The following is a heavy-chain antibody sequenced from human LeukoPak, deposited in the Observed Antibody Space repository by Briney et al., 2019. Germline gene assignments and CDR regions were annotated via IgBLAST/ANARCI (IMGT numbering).Heavy chain of an antibody. CDR3: ARVFARSGEISGSYYYY. CDR2: IIPIFGTA. V-gene: IGHV1-69*05. D-gene: IGHD3-10*01. CDR1: GGTFSTYA. J-gene: IGHJ4*02. Sequence: SVKVSCKASGGTFSTYAINWVRQAPGQGLEWMGGIIPIFGTANYAQKFQGRVTISTDEPTSTAYMELSRLRSEDTAVYYCARVFARSGEISGSYYYYWGQGTLVTASS.